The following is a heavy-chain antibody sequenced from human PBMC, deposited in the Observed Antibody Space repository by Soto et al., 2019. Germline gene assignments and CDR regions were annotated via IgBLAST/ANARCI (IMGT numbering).Heavy chain of an antibody. V-gene: IGHV3-30*03. CDR2: ISYDGSDK. CDR3: FKEKRGYSYGEH. Sequence: QVQLVESGGGVVQPGRSLRLSCAASGFTFSNYGMHWVRRAPGKGLEWVAVISYDGSDKHYLDSVKGRFTVSRDNSKNILYLQMNSLRTEDTALDYCFKEKRGYSYGEHWGQGTLVTVSS. D-gene: IGHD5-18*01. J-gene: IGHJ4*02. CDR1: GFTFSNYG.